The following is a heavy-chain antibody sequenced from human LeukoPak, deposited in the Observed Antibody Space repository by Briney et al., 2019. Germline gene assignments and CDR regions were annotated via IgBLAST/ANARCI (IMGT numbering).Heavy chain of an antibody. CDR2: ILYDGSNK. V-gene: IGHV3-30*04. CDR1: GFTPRSST. J-gene: IGHJ4*02. Sequence: PLGSPRLSSAHSGFTPRSSTTHWVRPAPRKGRERGSVILYDGSNKYYAGSVKGRFTISRDNSKNTLNLQMNSLRAEDTAVYYCARDNRYSSGPFDYWGQGTLVTVSS. CDR3: ARDNRYSSGPFDY. D-gene: IGHD6-19*01.